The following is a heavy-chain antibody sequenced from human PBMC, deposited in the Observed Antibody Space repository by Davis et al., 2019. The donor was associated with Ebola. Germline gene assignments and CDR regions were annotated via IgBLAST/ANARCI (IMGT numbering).Heavy chain of an antibody. D-gene: IGHD5-12*01. J-gene: IGHJ3*02. CDR2: ISAYNGNT. V-gene: IGHV1-18*01. CDR1: GYNFKNYA. Sequence: ASVKVSCKASGYNFKNYAITWVRLAPGHGLEWMGWISAYNGNTNYAQILQGRVTMTRDTSTTTVYMDLSSLRSEDTALYYCTTPGGQDSGYDVFDIWGQGTMVTVSS. CDR3: TTPGGQDSGYDVFDI.